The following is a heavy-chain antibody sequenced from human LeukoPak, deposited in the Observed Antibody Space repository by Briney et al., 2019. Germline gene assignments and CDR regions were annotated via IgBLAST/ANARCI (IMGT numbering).Heavy chain of an antibody. V-gene: IGHV3-21*01. D-gene: IGHD1-1*01. J-gene: IGHJ5*02. CDR3: ARVPGGALNWFDP. Sequence: GGSLRLSCAASGFSFSSYSMKWVRRAPGKGLEWVSSISSSSNYIYYADSVKGRFTTSRDNAKNSLYLQMNSLRAEDTAVYYCARVPGGALNWFDPWGQGTLVTVSS. CDR1: GFSFSSYS. CDR2: ISSSSNYI.